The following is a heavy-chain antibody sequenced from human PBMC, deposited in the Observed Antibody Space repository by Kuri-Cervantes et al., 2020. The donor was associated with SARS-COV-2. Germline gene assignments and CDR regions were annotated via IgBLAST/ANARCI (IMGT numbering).Heavy chain of an antibody. D-gene: IGHD4-17*01. CDR2: IIPILGIA. V-gene: IGHV1-69*10. J-gene: IGHJ3*02. CDR1: GGTFSSYA. CDR3: AREGDYGDAFDI. Sequence: SVKVSCKASGGTFSSYAISWVRQAPGQGLEWMGGIIPILGIANYAQKFQGRVTITADKSTSTAYMELRSLRSDDTAVYYCAREGDYGDAFDIWGQGTMVTVSS.